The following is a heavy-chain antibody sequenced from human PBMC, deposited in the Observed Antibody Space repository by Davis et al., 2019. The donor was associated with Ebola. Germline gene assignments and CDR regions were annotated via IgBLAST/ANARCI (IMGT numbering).Heavy chain of an antibody. V-gene: IGHV1-69*04. J-gene: IGHJ4*02. D-gene: IGHD2-15*01. Sequence: GGSLRLSCAASGFTFSSYAISWVRQAPGQGLEWMGRIIPILGIANYAQKFQGRVTITADKSTSTAYMELSSLRSEDTAVYYCARDLGAADDYWGQGTLVTVSS. CDR2: IIPILGIA. CDR1: GFTFSSYA. CDR3: ARDLGAADDY.